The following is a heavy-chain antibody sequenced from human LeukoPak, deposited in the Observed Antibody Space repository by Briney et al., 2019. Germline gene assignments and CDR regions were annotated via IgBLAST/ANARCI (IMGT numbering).Heavy chain of an antibody. D-gene: IGHD5-18*01. CDR2: IYTSGST. CDR1: GGSISGFY. J-gene: IGHJ4*02. Sequence: KPPETLSLSCTVSGGSISGFYWSWIRQPAGKGLEYIGRIYTSGSTNYNPSLKSRVTMSLDTSKNQFSLKLSSVTAADTAVYCCARVKLSHRYSYGYNPYYFDYWGQGTLVTVSS. CDR3: ARVKLSHRYSYGYNPYYFDY. V-gene: IGHV4-4*07.